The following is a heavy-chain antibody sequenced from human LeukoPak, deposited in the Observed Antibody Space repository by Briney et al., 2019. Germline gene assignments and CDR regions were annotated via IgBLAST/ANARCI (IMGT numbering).Heavy chain of an antibody. CDR3: ARRARLSSHYYFIDV. CDR1: GGSISSYY. J-gene: IGHJ6*03. CDR2: IYYSGST. Sequence: SETLSLTCTVSGGSISSYYWSWIRQPPGKGLEWIGYIYYSGSTNYNPSLKSRITISVDTSKNQFSLKLSSVTAADTAVYYCARRARLSSHYYFIDVWGKGTTVSVSS. D-gene: IGHD1-26*01. V-gene: IGHV4-59*08.